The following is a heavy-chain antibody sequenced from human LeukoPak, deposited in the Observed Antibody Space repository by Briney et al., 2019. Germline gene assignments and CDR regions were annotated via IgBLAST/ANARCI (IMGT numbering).Heavy chain of an antibody. V-gene: IGHV3-9*01. J-gene: IGHJ6*02. CDR3: AKDLAAAGTPFGMDV. D-gene: IGHD6-13*01. CDR1: GFTFDDYA. Sequence: GGSLRLSCAASGFTFDDYAMHWVRQAPGKGLEWVSGISWNSGSIGYADSVKGRFTISRDNAKNSLYLQMNSLRAEDTALYYCAKDLAAAGTPFGMDVWGQGTTVTVSS. CDR2: ISWNSGSI.